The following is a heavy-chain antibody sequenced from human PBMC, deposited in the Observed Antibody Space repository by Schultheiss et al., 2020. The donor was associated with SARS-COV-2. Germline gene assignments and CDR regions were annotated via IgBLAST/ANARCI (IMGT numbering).Heavy chain of an antibody. CDR1: GYSFTSYW. CDR2: IYPGDSDT. Sequence: GESLKISCKGSGYSFTSYWIAWVRQMPGKGLEWMGIIYPGDSDTRYSPSFQGQVTISADKSISTAYLQWSSLKASDTAMYYCARQDCSSTSCPRYYMDVWGKGTTVTVSS. J-gene: IGHJ6*03. D-gene: IGHD2-2*01. CDR3: ARQDCSSTSCPRYYMDV. V-gene: IGHV5-51*01.